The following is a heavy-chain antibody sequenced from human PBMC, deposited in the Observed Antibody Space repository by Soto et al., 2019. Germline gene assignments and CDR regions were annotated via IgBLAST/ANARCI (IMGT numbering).Heavy chain of an antibody. J-gene: IGHJ5*01. Sequence: QITLKESGPTLVEPTQTPTLTCSFSGFSLSNSGVGVGWFRQAPGKALECLGIIYWDNDRRYNPSLKDRLSITKXXSXNXXVVAMTYMEPVDTGTYYCSHRVSYSVSWDAGWFDSWGQGTPVTVS. V-gene: IGHV2-5*02. CDR1: GFSLSNSGVG. CDR2: IYWDNDR. CDR3: SHRVSYSVSWDAGWFDS. D-gene: IGHD3-10*01.